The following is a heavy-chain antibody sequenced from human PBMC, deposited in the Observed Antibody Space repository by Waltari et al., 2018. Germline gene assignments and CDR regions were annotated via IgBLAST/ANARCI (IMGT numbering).Heavy chain of an antibody. CDR2: IRYDGSNK. D-gene: IGHD3-3*01. V-gene: IGHV3-30*02. CDR1: GFTFSSYG. J-gene: IGHJ4*02. CDR3: AKDTVLGFLEWPPPGYFDY. Sequence: QVQLVESGVGVVQPGGSLRLSCAASGFTFSSYGMHWVRQAPGKGLEWVAFIRYDGSNKYYADAVKGRFTISRDNSKNTLYLQMNSLRAEDTAVYYCAKDTVLGFLEWPPPGYFDYWGQGTLVTVSS.